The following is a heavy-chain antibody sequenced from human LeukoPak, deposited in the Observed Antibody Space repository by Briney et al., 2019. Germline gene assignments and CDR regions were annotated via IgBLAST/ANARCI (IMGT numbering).Heavy chain of an antibody. CDR3: ANQGYYDSSGYFDY. J-gene: IGHJ4*02. Sequence: GGSLRLSCAASGFTFSSYAMSWVRQAPGKGLEWVSAISGSGGSTYYADSVKGRFTISRDNSKNTLYLQMNSLRAEDTAVYYCANQGYYDSSGYFDYWGQGTLVTVSS. D-gene: IGHD3-22*01. CDR1: GFTFSSYA. CDR2: ISGSGGST. V-gene: IGHV3-23*01.